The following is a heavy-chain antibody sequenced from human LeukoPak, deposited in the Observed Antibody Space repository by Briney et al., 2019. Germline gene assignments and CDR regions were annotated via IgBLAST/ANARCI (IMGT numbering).Heavy chain of an antibody. CDR3: ARGVLRYFDP. D-gene: IGHD3-9*01. V-gene: IGHV1-8*02. CDR2: MNPNSGNT. J-gene: IGHJ5*02. Sequence: ASVKVSCKASGYTFTSYYMHWVRQAPGQGLEWMGWMNPNSGNTGYAQKFQGRVTMTRNTSISTAYMELSSLRSEDTAVYYCARGVLRYFDPWGQGTLVTVSS. CDR1: GYTFTSYY.